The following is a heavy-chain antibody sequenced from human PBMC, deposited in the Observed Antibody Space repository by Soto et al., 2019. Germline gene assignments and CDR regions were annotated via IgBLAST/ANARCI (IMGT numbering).Heavy chain of an antibody. Sequence: GSLRLSCAASGFTVSSYYMNWVRLVPEKGLEWVSVIYSSGPTFYADSVRGRFTISRDNSKNTLYLQMNSLRVEDTAVYYCARAFGGSYDYWGQGTLVTVSS. CDR2: IYSSGPT. V-gene: IGHV3-53*01. D-gene: IGHD2-15*01. CDR1: GFTVSSYY. J-gene: IGHJ4*02. CDR3: ARAFGGSYDY.